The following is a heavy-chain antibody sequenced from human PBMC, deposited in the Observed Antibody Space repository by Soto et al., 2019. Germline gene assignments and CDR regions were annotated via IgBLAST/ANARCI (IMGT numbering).Heavy chain of an antibody. D-gene: IGHD5-12*01. J-gene: IGHJ3*02. CDR2: ISYDGSNK. V-gene: IGHV3-30*18. CDR3: TKEKSVMYSGYDAFEI. CDR1: GFTFSGYG. Sequence: GGSLRLSCSASGFTFSGYGMHWVRQAPGQGLEWVAVISYDGSNKYYADSVKGRFTISRDNADNSLYLQMTSLRAEDTALYYCTKEKSVMYSGYDAFEIWGRGTMVTVSS.